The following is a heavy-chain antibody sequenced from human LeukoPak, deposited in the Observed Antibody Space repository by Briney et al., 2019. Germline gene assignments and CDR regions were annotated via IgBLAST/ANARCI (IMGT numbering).Heavy chain of an antibody. CDR2: IYTSGST. CDR1: GGSISSGSYY. D-gene: IGHD5-12*01. V-gene: IGHV4-61*02. Sequence: SQTLSLTCTVSGGSISSGSYYWSWIGQPAGKGLEWIGRIYTSGSTNYNPSLKSRVTISVDTSKNQFSLKLSSVTAADTAVYYCARDRGPSGYEGDAFDIWGQGTMVTVSS. J-gene: IGHJ3*02. CDR3: ARDRGPSGYEGDAFDI.